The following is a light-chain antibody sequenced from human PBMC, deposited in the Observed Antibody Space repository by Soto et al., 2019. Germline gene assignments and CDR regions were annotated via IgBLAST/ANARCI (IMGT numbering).Light chain of an antibody. CDR2: DVS. CDR1: SSDVGDYNY. Sequence: QSALTQPASVSGSPGQSITISCTGSSSDVGDYNYVAWYQQNPDKAPKLMIFDVSSRPSGVSNRFSGSKSGSTASLTISGLQAEDEADYFCSSYSSSGTLYVFGTGTKLTVL. CDR3: SSYSSSGTLYV. V-gene: IGLV2-14*03. J-gene: IGLJ1*01.